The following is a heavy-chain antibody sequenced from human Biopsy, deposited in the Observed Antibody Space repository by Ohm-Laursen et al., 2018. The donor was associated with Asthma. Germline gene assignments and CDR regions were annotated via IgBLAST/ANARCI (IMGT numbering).Heavy chain of an antibody. CDR2: INPNSGGT. Sequence: SVKVSCKASGYTFIGCHIHWMRQAPGQGLEWMGRINPNSGGTNYAQKFQGRVTMTRDTSISTAYMEGSRLRSEDTAVYYCARGQKSAGDRWFDPWGQGTLVTVSS. V-gene: IGHV1-2*06. J-gene: IGHJ5*02. D-gene: IGHD6-13*01. CDR1: GYTFIGCH. CDR3: ARGQKSAGDRWFDP.